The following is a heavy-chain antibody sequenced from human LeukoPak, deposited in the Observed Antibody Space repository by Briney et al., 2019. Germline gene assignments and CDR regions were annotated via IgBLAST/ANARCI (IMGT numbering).Heavy chain of an antibody. CDR3: ASPLFGDYVRY. V-gene: IGHV4-39*01. CDR1: GGSLSSSSYY. J-gene: IGHJ4*02. D-gene: IGHD4-17*01. Sequence: SYTLSLTCTVSGGSLSSSSYYWGWIRQPPGKGREWIGCIYYSGSTYYNPSLKTRVTISVDTSKNQFSLKLSSVPAADTAVYYCASPLFGDYVRYWGQGTLVTVSS. CDR2: IYYSGST.